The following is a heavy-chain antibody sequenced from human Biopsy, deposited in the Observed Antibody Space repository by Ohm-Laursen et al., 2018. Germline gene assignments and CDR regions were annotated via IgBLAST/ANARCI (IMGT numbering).Heavy chain of an antibody. CDR2: ISNRGST. D-gene: IGHD3-3*01. CDR3: ARLYRLDDYWNDDPPDAFDV. V-gene: IGHV4-59*01. Sequence: SGTLSLTCTVSGGSISSDYWSWIRQPPGKGLEWIGYISNRGSTNYNPSLRGRVTISVDTSKKQFSLKLTSVISADTAVFFCARLYRLDDYWNDDPPDAFDVWGQGTMVTVSS. CDR1: GGSISSDY. J-gene: IGHJ3*01.